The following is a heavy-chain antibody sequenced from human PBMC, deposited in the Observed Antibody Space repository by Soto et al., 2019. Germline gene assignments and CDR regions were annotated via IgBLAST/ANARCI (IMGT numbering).Heavy chain of an antibody. D-gene: IGHD2-2*01. CDR1: GGTFSSYT. CDR2: IIPILGIA. CDR3: ARDGGGVVVPAADWYFDL. V-gene: IGHV1-69*08. J-gene: IGHJ2*01. Sequence: QVQLVQSGAEVKKPGSSVKVSCKASGGTFSSYTISWVRQAPGQGLEWMGRIIPILGIANYAQKFQGRVTITADKSTRTAYMELRSLRSDDTAVYYCARDGGGVVVPAADWYFDLWGRGTLVTVSS.